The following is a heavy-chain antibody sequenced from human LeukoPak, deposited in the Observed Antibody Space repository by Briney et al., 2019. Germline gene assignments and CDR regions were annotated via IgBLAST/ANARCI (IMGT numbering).Heavy chain of an antibody. CDR3: TGGGWSTDAFDI. J-gene: IGHJ3*02. D-gene: IGHD6-19*01. CDR2: ITGSGGST. CDR1: GFTFSNYA. V-gene: IGHV3-23*01. Sequence: PGRSLRLSCAASGFTFSNYAMSWVRQAPGKGLEWVSGITGSGGSTNYADSVKGRFTISRDNSKNTLYLQMSSLRAEDAAVYYCTGGGWSTDAFDIWGQGTMVTVSS.